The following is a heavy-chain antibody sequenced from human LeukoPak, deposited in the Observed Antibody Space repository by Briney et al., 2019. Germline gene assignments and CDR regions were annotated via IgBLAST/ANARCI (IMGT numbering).Heavy chain of an antibody. CDR3: ARRARFLYAFDI. CDR1: GGSISGSSYY. V-gene: IGHV4-39*01. D-gene: IGHD3-3*01. Sequence: SETLSLTCTVSGGSISGSSYYWGWIRQPPGKGLEWIGSMYYSGSTYYNPSLKSRVTISVDTSKNQFSLKLSSVTAADTAVYYCARRARFLYAFDIWGQGTMVTVSS. CDR2: MYYSGST. J-gene: IGHJ3*02.